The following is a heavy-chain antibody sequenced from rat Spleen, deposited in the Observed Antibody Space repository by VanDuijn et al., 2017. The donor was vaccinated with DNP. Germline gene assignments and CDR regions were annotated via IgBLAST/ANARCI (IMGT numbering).Heavy chain of an antibody. V-gene: IGHV3-3*01. J-gene: IGHJ3*01. CDR1: GHSITDSYR. CDR3: ASTQFSGDVNWFAY. CDR2: INSAGNT. D-gene: IGHD1-1*01. Sequence: EVQLQESGPGLVKPSQSLSLTCSVTGHSITDSYRWNWIRKFPGNKLEWMGYINSAGNTRYSPSLKSRISITRDTSKNKFFLQVNSVTAEDTATYYCASTQFSGDVNWFAYWGQGTLVTVSS.